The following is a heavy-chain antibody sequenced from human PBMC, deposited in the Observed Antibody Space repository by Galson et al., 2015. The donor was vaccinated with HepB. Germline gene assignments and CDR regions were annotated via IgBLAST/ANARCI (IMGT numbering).Heavy chain of an antibody. CDR3: ANDVGNIWNYYGVDV. D-gene: IGHD2/OR15-2a*01. J-gene: IGHJ6*02. V-gene: IGHV3-23*01. CDR1: GSTFSSHA. CDR2: ISGSGDTT. Sequence: SLRLSCAASGSTFSSHAMSWVRQAPGKGLEWVSGISGSGDTTYYADSVKGRFTISRDNSKNTLSLQMNTLRVEDTAIYYCANDVGNIWNYYGVDVWGLGTTVTVSS.